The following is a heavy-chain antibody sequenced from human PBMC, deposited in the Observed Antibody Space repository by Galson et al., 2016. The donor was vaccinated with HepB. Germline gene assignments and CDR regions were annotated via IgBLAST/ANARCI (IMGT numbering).Heavy chain of an antibody. D-gene: IGHD1-26*01. CDR1: GGTFSTYA. Sequence: SVKVSCKASGGTFSTYAINWVRQAPGQGLEWMGGIIPIFGTANYAQKFQGRVTITADESTSTAYMEVSRLKSEDTAIFYCAGSLVGATGFDYWGQGTLVTVSS. CDR2: IIPIFGTA. J-gene: IGHJ4*02. CDR3: AGSLVGATGFDY. V-gene: IGHV1-69*13.